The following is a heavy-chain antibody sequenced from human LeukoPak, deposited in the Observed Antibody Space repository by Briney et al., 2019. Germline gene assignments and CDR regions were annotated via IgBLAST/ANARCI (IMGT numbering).Heavy chain of an antibody. V-gene: IGHV3-23*01. CDR3: AKSWNYYDSSGDDALDI. Sequence: AGGSLRLSCAASGFTFSSYAMNWVRQAPGKGLEWVSAITGSGGRTYYADSVKGRFTISRDNSKNTLYLQMNSLRVEDTAVYYCAKSWNYYDSSGDDALDIWGQGTMVTVSS. CDR1: GFTFSSYA. CDR2: ITGSGGRT. J-gene: IGHJ3*02. D-gene: IGHD3-22*01.